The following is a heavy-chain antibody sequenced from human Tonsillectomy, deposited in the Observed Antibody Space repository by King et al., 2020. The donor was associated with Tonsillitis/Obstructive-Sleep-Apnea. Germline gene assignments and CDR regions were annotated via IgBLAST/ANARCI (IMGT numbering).Heavy chain of an antibody. CDR3: AKDGRHCSSTRWHFYYYYGMDV. CDR2: ISYDGINK. V-gene: IGHV3-30*18. D-gene: IGHD2-2*01. Sequence: QLVQSGGGVVQPGRSLRLSCAASGFTFSSYGMHWVRQVPGKGLEWVAVISYDGINKYYADSVKGRFTISRDNSKNTLYLQMNSLRAEDTAVYYCAKDGRHCSSTRWHFYYYYGMDVWGQGTTVTVS. J-gene: IGHJ6*02. CDR1: GFTFSSYG.